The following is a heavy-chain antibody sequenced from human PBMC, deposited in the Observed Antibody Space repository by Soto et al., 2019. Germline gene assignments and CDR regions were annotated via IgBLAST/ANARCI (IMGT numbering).Heavy chain of an antibody. CDR2: INDSGTA. CDR3: AGLRGFYYYIDV. D-gene: IGHD3-10*01. Sequence: WTWIRQPPGKGLEWIGEINDSGTANHSPSLKSRVIISVDTSKNQFSLRLNSVTAADTAVYYCAGLRGFYYYIDVWGKGPRSPSP. V-gene: IGHV4-34*01. J-gene: IGHJ6*03.